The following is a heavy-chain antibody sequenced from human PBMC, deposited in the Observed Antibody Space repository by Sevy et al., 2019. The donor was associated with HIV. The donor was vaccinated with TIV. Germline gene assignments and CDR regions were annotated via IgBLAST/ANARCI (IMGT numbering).Heavy chain of an antibody. CDR2: INHSGST. Sequence: SETLSLTCVVYGGSSRGYSWGWFRQPQGRGWEGIGEINHSGSTNYNPSLKSRVTISADTSKNQFSLKLSSVTAADTAVYYCATRRGHLSFDYWGQGTLVTVSS. CDR3: ATRRGHLSFDY. V-gene: IGHV4-34*01. CDR1: GGSSRGYS. J-gene: IGHJ4*02.